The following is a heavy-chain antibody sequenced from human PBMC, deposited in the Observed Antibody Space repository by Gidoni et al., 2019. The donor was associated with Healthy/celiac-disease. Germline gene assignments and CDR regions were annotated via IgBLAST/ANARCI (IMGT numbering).Heavy chain of an antibody. V-gene: IGHV2-26*01. CDR2: IFSNDEK. J-gene: IGHJ6*02. Sequence: QVTLKESGPVLVKPTETLTLTCTVSGVSLSTARMGVSWIRQPPGKALEWLAHIFSNDEKSYSTSLKSRLTISKDTSKSQVVLTMTNMDPVDTATYYCARIAVTDEDYYGMDVWGQGTTVTVSS. D-gene: IGHD4-4*01. CDR3: ARIAVTDEDYYGMDV. CDR1: GVSLSTARMG.